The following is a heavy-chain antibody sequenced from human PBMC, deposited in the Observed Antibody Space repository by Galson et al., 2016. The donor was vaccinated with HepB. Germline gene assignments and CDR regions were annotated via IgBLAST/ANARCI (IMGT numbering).Heavy chain of an antibody. J-gene: IGHJ3*02. V-gene: IGHV2-70*11. D-gene: IGHD2-15*01. CDR1: GFSLRTNGMC. Sequence: PALVKPTQTLTLTCTFSGFSLRTNGMCVSWIRQPPGKALEWLARIDWDNNEYRSPSLRTRLTISKDTSKNQVVLTMTNLDPEATATYYFERTPRYCRGEGCDGFDIWGQGTMVAVSS. CDR3: ERTPRYCRGEGCDGFDI. CDR2: IDWDNNE.